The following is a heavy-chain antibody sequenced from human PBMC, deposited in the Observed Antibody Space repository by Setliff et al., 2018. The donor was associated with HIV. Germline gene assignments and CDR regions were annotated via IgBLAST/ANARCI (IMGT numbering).Heavy chain of an antibody. Sequence: SETLSLTCAVSGYAINNTFFWGWVRQPPGKGLEWIGSIYHSGSSIYNPSLKSRVTISVDTSKTQISLRVNSVTAADTAVYFCARDPSYFDTTGHLTSGGHWFDPWGQGTLVTVSS. CDR1: GYAINNTFF. J-gene: IGHJ5*02. D-gene: IGHD3-22*01. CDR2: IYHSGSS. CDR3: ARDPSYFDTTGHLTSGGHWFDP. V-gene: IGHV4-38-2*02.